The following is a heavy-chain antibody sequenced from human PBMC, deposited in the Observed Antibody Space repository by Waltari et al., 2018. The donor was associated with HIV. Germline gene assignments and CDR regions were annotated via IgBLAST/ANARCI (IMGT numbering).Heavy chain of an antibody. CDR3: TTVGGGTRDY. CDR2: SKSNTSGGTT. V-gene: IGHV3-15*01. Sequence: EVLLVESGGGLGKPGGSLRLSCAASGFTFSDDWMSWVRQVPGKGLGGVGRSKSNTSGGTTDYAAPVKGRFTTSRADPKTTLYLELHSLKTEDTAVYYCTTVGGGTRDYWGEGPLITVSS. CDR1: GFTFSDDW. J-gene: IGHJ4*02. D-gene: IGHD3-16*01.